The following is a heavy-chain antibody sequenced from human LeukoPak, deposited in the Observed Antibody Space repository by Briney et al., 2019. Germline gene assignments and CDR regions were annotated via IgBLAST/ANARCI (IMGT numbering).Heavy chain of an antibody. D-gene: IGHD4-17*01. CDR3: ARATVTALGAFDI. CDR1: GFTFSDYY. V-gene: IGHV3-11*06. J-gene: IGHJ3*02. CDR2: ISSSSSYT. Sequence: GGSLRLSCAASGFTFSDYYMSWIRQAPGKGLEWVSYISSSSSYTNYADSVKGRFTISRDNAKNSLYLQMNSLRAEDTAVYYCARATVTALGAFDIWGQGTMVTVSS.